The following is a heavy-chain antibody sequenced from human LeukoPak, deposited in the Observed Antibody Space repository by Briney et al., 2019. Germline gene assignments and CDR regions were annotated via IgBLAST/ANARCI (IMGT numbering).Heavy chain of an antibody. CDR3: ARSLTVASGVDY. CDR1: GYRFTTYW. Sequence: GESLKISCKVSGYRFTTYWIVWVRQMPGKGLEWMGIIYPSDSDTRYSPSFQGQVTDSVDRSISTAYLQWSSLKASDTAMYFCARSLTVASGVDYWGQGTLVTVSS. D-gene: IGHD1-26*01. CDR2: IYPSDSDT. V-gene: IGHV5-51*01. J-gene: IGHJ4*02.